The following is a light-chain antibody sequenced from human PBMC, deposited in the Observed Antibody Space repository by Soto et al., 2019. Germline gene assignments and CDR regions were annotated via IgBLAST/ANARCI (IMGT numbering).Light chain of an antibody. CDR1: QSITTY. CDR2: AAS. Sequence: DIQMTQSPSSLSASVGDRVTITCRASQSITTYLNWYQQKPGQAHMLLIYAASSLQSGVPSRFSGSRSVTAFTLTISSLQPEDFATYYCLQGYTTPRTFGQGTKVELK. J-gene: IGKJ1*01. CDR3: LQGYTTPRT. V-gene: IGKV1-39*01.